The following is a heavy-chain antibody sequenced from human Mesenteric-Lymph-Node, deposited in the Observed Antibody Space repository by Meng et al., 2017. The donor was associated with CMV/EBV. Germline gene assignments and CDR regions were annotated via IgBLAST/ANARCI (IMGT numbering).Heavy chain of an antibody. CDR3: AKGTRFGGSINRDSY. D-gene: IGHD1-26*01. CDR1: GFTFSSYG. V-gene: IGHV3-30*02. Sequence: GESLKISCAASGFTFSSYGMHWVRQAPGKGLEWVAFIRYDGSNKYYADSVKGRFTISRDNSKNTLYLQMNSLRAEDTAVYYCAKGTRFGGSINRDSYWGQGTLVTVSS. J-gene: IGHJ4*02. CDR2: IRYDGSNK.